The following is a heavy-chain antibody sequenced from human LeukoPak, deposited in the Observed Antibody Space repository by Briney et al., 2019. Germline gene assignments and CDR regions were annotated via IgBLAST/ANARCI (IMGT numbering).Heavy chain of an antibody. D-gene: IGHD6-19*01. CDR2: ISAYNGNT. J-gene: IGHJ3*02. CDR1: GYTFTSYG. V-gene: IGHV1-18*01. CDR3: ARVSGIAVAGNDAFDI. Sequence: ASVKVSCKASGYTFTSYGISWVRQAPGQGLEWMGWISAYNGNTNYAQKLQGRVTMTTDTSTGTAYMELRSLRSDDTAVYYCARVSGIAVAGNDAFDIWGQGTMVTVSS.